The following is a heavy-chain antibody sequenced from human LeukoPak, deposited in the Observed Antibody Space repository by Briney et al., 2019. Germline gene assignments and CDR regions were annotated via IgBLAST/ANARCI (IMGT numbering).Heavy chain of an antibody. CDR2: INHSGST. J-gene: IGHJ6*03. CDR3: ARGPPILTGYYYMDV. V-gene: IGHV4-34*01. D-gene: IGHD3-9*01. CDR1: GGSFSGYY. Sequence: KSSETLPLTCAVYGGSFSGYYWSWIRQPPGKGLEWIGEINHSGSTNYNPSLKSRVTISVDTSKNQFSLKLSSVTAADTAVYYCARGPPILTGYYYMDVWGKGTTVTVSS.